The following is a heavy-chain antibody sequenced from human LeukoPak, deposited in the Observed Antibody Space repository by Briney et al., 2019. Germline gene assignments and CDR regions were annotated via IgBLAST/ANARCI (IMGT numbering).Heavy chain of an antibody. CDR3: ARGGGPGNYPFDF. V-gene: IGHV1-2*02. CDR1: GYTFIGYY. CDR2: INPNSGGT. J-gene: IGHJ4*02. Sequence: ASVKVSCKASGYTFIGYYIHWVRQAPGQGLEWMGWINPNSGGTNYAQKFQGRVTMTRDTSLSAAYMELSSLKSDDTAVYYCARGGGPGNYPFDFWGQGTLVTVSS. D-gene: IGHD1-7*01.